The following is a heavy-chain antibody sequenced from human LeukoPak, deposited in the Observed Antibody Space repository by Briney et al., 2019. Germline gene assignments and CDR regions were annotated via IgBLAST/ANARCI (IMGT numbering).Heavy chain of an antibody. V-gene: IGHV3-48*03. CDR3: ARGNCSSSSCYTDFDY. CDR1: GFTFSSYE. Sequence: GGSLRLSCAVSGFTFSSYEMNWVRQAPGKGLEWVSYISTRGGTIYYADSVKGRFTISRDNAKNSLYLHMNSLRAEDTAVYYCARGNCSSSSCYTDFDYWGQGTLVTVSS. D-gene: IGHD2-2*02. CDR2: ISTRGGTI. J-gene: IGHJ4*02.